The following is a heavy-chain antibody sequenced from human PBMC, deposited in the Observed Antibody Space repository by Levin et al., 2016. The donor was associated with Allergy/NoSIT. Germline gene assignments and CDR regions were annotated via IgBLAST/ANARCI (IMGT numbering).Heavy chain of an antibody. Sequence: GGSLRLSCKGSGYSFTTYWIGWVRQMPGKGLEWMGIIYPGDSDTRYSPSFQGQVTISADKSISTAYLQWSSLKASDTAMYYCARHHYDSISGRWFDPWGQGTLVTVSS. CDR3: ARHHYDSISGRWFDP. D-gene: IGHD3-22*01. CDR1: GYSFTTYW. V-gene: IGHV5-51*01. J-gene: IGHJ5*02. CDR2: IYPGDSDT.